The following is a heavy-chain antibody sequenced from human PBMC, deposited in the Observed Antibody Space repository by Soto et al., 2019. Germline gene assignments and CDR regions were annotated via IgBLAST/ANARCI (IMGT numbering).Heavy chain of an antibody. D-gene: IGHD2-15*01. V-gene: IGHV4-59*12. Sequence: SETLSLTCTVSGGSISSYYWSWIRQPPGKGLEWIGYIYYSGSTNYNPSLKSRITINPDTSKNQFSLQLNSVTPEDTVVYYCARAYCGGGSCWAWSSGFAPWGQGTLVPVSS. J-gene: IGHJ5*02. CDR1: GGSISSYY. CDR2: IYYSGST. CDR3: ARAYCGGGSCWAWSSGFAP.